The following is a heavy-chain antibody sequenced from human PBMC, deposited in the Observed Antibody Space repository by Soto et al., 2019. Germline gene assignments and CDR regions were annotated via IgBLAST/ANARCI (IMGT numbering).Heavy chain of an antibody. V-gene: IGHV3-30-3*01. Sequence: PGGSLRLSCAASGLTFSSFSMHWVRQAPGKGLEWVALISYDGSNKYFADSVRGRFTISRDNSKNTLYLQMNNLRAEDTALYYCATQFDSGCPDYWGQGTLVTVSS. D-gene: IGHD6-19*01. CDR3: ATQFDSGCPDY. CDR2: ISYDGSNK. CDR1: GLTFSSFS. J-gene: IGHJ4*02.